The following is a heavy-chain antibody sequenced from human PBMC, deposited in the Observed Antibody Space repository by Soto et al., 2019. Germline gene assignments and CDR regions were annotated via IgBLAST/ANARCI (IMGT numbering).Heavy chain of an antibody. CDR3: AKNLYTGSPYGMDV. J-gene: IGHJ6*02. Sequence: EVQLLESGGGLVQPGGSLRLSCAASGFTFSSYGMSWVRQAPGQGLEWVSAINGGGGTTYYADSVKGRFTISRDNSKNTLYLQMNSLRAEDTALYYCAKNLYTGSPYGMDVWGQGTTVTVSS. V-gene: IGHV3-23*01. CDR1: GFTFSSYG. D-gene: IGHD1-26*01. CDR2: INGGGGTT.